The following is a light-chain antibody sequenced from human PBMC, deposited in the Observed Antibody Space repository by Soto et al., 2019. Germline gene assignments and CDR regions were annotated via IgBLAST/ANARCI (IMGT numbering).Light chain of an antibody. V-gene: IGKV3-15*01. CDR1: QSVSSN. CDR2: GAS. Sequence: EIVMTQSPATLSVSPGERATLSCRASQSVSSNLAWYQQTPGQAPRLLIYGASTRATGIPARFSGSGSGTDFTLTISSLQPEDVAADDGQKYNSAPLTFGGGTKVDIK. CDR3: QKYNSAPLT. J-gene: IGKJ4*01.